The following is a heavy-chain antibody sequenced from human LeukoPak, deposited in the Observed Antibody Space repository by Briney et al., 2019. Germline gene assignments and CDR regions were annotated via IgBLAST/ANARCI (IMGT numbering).Heavy chain of an antibody. D-gene: IGHD1-26*01. Sequence: SETLSLTCTVSGGSISSSSYYWGWIRQPPGKGLEWIGGVYYSGSTNYNPSLKSPVPISIDTSKRQFSLKLSSVSAADTAVYYCARQVGSYYRDFDYWGQGTLVTVSS. V-gene: IGHV4-39*01. CDR1: GGSISSSSYY. CDR2: VYYSGST. J-gene: IGHJ4*02. CDR3: ARQVGSYYRDFDY.